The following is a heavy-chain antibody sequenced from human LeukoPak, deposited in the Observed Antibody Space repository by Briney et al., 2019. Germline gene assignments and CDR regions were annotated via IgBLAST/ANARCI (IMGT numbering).Heavy chain of an antibody. J-gene: IGHJ4*02. CDR3: ARSPYTGSYYKSPEGFDY. CDR1: GGSISSYY. V-gene: IGHV4-59*01. D-gene: IGHD1-26*01. CDR2: ISYGEST. Sequence: KPSETLSLTCTVSGGSISSYYWSWLRQPPGKGLECIGYISYGESTNYNPSLKSRVTISVDTSKNQFSLKVYSVTAADTAVYYCARSPYTGSYYKSPEGFDYWGQGTLVTVSS.